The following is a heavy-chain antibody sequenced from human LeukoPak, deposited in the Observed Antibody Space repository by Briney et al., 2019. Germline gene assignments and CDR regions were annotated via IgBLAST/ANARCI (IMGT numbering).Heavy chain of an antibody. CDR3: ASRSYSYGYNY. J-gene: IGHJ4*02. D-gene: IGHD5-18*01. Sequence: SETLSLTCAVSGYSMRSAYYWDWIRQPPGKGLEWIGSIYHSGSTYYNPSLKSRVTIYVDTSKNQSSLNLSSVTAADTAVYYCASRSYSYGYNYWGQGNLVTVSS. CDR1: GYSMRSAYY. CDR2: IYHSGST. V-gene: IGHV4-38-2*01.